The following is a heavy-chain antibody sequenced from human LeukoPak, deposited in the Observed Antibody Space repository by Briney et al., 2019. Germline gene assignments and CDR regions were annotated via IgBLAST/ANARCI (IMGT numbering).Heavy chain of an antibody. J-gene: IGHJ4*02. CDR3: AGLDSYGYGILY. Sequence: PSETLSLTCTVSGGSMNDFYWAWIRQPPGKGLEWIGSVYSRGSTYYNPSLQSRIIISVDTSKNQFSLILRSVTAADTAVYYCAGLDSYGYGILYWGQGTLATVSS. CDR2: VYSRGST. V-gene: IGHV4-39*01. CDR1: GGSMNDFY. D-gene: IGHD5-18*01.